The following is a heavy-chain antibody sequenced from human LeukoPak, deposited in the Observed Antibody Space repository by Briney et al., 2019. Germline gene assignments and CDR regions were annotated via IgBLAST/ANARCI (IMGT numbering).Heavy chain of an antibody. V-gene: IGHV1-8*01. CDR2: MNPYNGNT. Sequence: ASVKVSCKASGYTFISYDINWVRQATGQGLEWMGWMNPYNGNTGYAQKFEGRVIMTRDTSISTAYLELSSLTSKDTAVYYCARAAVNLHPNHYYYMDVWGKGTTVTVSS. CDR3: ARAAVNLHPNHYYYMDV. J-gene: IGHJ6*03. CDR1: GYTFISYD.